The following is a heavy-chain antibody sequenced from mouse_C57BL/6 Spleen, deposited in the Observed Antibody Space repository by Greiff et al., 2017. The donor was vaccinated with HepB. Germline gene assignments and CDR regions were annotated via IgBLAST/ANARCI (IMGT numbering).Heavy chain of an antibody. V-gene: IGHV1-18*01. CDR3: AQTRIYYGYDAWYFDV. CDR1: GYTFTDYN. CDR2: INPNNGGT. J-gene: IGHJ1*03. Sequence: EVKLQESGPELVKPGASVKIPCKASGYTFTDYNMDWVKQSHGKSLEWIGDINPNNGGTIYNQKFKGKATLTVDKSSSTAYMELRSLTSEDTAVYYCAQTRIYYGYDAWYFDVWGTGTTVTVSS. D-gene: IGHD2-2*01.